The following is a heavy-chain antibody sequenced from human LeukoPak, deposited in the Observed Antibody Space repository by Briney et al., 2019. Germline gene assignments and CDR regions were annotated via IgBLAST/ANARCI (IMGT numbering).Heavy chain of an antibody. V-gene: IGHV3-74*01. D-gene: IGHD6-19*01. CDR1: GFTFSSYW. Sequence: GGSLRLSCEVSGFTFSSYWMEWVRQAPGKGLVWVSRISTDGSITTYADSVKGRFTISRDNAKNTLYVQMNSLRAEDTAVYYCVTDLLGSSRDYWGQGTLVTVSS. CDR2: ISTDGSIT. J-gene: IGHJ4*02. CDR3: VTDLLGSSRDY.